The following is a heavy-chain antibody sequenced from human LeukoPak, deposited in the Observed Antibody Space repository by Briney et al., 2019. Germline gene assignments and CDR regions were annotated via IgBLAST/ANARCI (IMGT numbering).Heavy chain of an antibody. J-gene: IGHJ3*02. CDR1: GFTFSSYA. V-gene: IGHV3-30-3*01. CDR2: ISYDGSNK. CDR3: ARALRYFDNTGAFDI. D-gene: IGHD3-9*01. Sequence: GGSLRLSCAASGFTFSSYAMHWVRQAPGKGLEWVAVISYDGSNKYYADSVKGRFTISRDNSKNTLYLQMNSLRAEDTAVYYCARALRYFDNTGAFDIWGQGTMVTVSS.